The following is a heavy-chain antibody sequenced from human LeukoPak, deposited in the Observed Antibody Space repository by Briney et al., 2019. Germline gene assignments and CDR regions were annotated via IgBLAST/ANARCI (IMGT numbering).Heavy chain of an antibody. D-gene: IGHD5-12*01. CDR2: ISSSSSYI. V-gene: IGHV3-21*01. Sequence: GRSLRLSCAASGFTFSSYSMNWVRQAPGKGLEWVSSISSSSSYIYYADSVKGRFTISRDNAKNSLYLQMNSLRAEDTAVYYCARAMYSGYDWYAFDIWGQGTMVTVSS. J-gene: IGHJ3*02. CDR1: GFTFSSYS. CDR3: ARAMYSGYDWYAFDI.